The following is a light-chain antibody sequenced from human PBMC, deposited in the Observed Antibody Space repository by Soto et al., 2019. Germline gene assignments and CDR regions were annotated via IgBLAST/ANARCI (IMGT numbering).Light chain of an antibody. Sequence: QSAMTQPPSVSGAPGQTVTISCSGTSSNVGGNYVSWYHQLPGTAPKLLINDDDNRPSGVPDRFSGSKSGTSATLVITGFQTGDEADHYCGSWNSSMSAYVFGSGTKLTVL. CDR2: DDD. CDR1: SSNVGGNY. CDR3: GSWNSSMSAYV. V-gene: IGLV1-51*01. J-gene: IGLJ1*01.